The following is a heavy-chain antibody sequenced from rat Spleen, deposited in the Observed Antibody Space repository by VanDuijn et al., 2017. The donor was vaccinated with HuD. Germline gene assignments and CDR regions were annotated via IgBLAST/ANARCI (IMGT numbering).Heavy chain of an antibody. CDR2: IGHSGRT. Sequence: EVQLQESGPGLVKPSQSLSLTCSVTGYSITSNYWGWIRKFPENKMEWMGYIGHSGRTGYNPSLKTRISITRDTSKNQFCLLLNSVTTEDTATYYCARYRDSYGHVGIFDYWGQGVMVTVSS. J-gene: IGHJ2*01. V-gene: IGHV3-1*01. CDR1: GYSITSNY. CDR3: ARYRDSYGHVGIFDY. D-gene: IGHD1-12*01.